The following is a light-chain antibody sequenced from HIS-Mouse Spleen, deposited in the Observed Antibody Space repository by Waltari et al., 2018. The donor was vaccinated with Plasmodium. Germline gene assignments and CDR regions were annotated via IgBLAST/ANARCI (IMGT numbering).Light chain of an antibody. CDR3: CSYAGSSTFVV. J-gene: IGLJ2*01. CDR2: EGS. V-gene: IGLV2-23*03. CDR1: SSDVGRYNI. Sequence: QSALTQPASVSGSPGQSITISCTGTSSDVGRYNIFSWYPQHPGKAPKLMLYEGSKRPSGVSNRFSGSKSGNTASLTISGLQAEDEADYYCCSYAGSSTFVVFGGGTKLTVL.